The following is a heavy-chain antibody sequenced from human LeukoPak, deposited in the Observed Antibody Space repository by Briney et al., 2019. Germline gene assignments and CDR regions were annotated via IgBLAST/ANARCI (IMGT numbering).Heavy chain of an antibody. CDR2: IHSSGST. CDR1: GGSINNYY. J-gene: IGHJ4*02. CDR3: TREGHDGSGYYLDY. V-gene: IGHV4-59*12. D-gene: IGHD3-22*01. Sequence: SETLSLTCAVSGGSINNYYWGWIRQPPGKGLEWLGYIHSSGSTNYNPSLKSRVTILVDTSKNQFSLKLTSVTAADTAVYYCTREGHDGSGYYLDYWSQGILVTVSS.